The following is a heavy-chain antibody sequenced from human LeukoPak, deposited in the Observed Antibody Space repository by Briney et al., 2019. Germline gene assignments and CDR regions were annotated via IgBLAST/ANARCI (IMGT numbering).Heavy chain of an antibody. J-gene: IGHJ4*02. D-gene: IGHD4-17*01. CDR1: GYTFTGYY. Sequence: ASVKVSCKASGYTFTGYYMHWVRQAPGQGLEWMGRISLNSGGTNYAQKFQGRVTMTRDTSISTAYMELSRLRSDDTAMYYCARDRDYGDFVFGYWGQGTLVTVSS. CDR3: ARDRDYGDFVFGY. V-gene: IGHV1-2*06. CDR2: ISLNSGGT.